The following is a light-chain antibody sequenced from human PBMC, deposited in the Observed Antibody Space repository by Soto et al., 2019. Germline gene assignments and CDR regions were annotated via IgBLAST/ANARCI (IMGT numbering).Light chain of an antibody. CDR3: QQFKSYLPT. V-gene: IGKV1-9*01. Sequence: DIQLTQSPSFLSASVGDRVTITCRASEGIISYLAWYQQKPGKAPKLLISAAPTFQSGVPSRFSGRGSGTEFTLTINSLQPEDYATYYCQQFKSYLPTFGPGTKVDMK. CDR1: EGIISY. J-gene: IGKJ3*01. CDR2: AAP.